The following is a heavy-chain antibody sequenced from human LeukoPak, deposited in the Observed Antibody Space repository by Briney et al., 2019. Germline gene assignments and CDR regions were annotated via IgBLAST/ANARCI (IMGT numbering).Heavy chain of an antibody. V-gene: IGHV4-34*01. J-gene: IGHJ3*02. Sequence: TETLLQTCAVHGGSFRDYYWSSIRQPPGKGLEWIGEINHSGSTNYNPSLKSRVTTSVDTSKNHFSLKLRSVTAADTAVYYCARRVRGVNDAFDIWGQGTMVTVSS. CDR3: ARRVRGVNDAFDI. D-gene: IGHD3-10*01. CDR2: INHSGST. CDR1: GGSFRDYY.